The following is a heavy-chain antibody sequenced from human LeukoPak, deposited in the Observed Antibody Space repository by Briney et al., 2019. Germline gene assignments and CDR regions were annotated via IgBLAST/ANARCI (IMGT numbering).Heavy chain of an antibody. Sequence: PSQTLSLTCTVSGGSISSGGYYWSWIRQHPGKGLEWIGYIYYSGRTSYSPSPKSRVSISVDTSKKQFSLKLNSVTAADTAVYFCAREEQNENWFDPWGQGTLVTVSS. D-gene: IGHD1-1*01. V-gene: IGHV4-31*03. CDR2: IYYSGRT. CDR1: GGSISSGGYY. J-gene: IGHJ5*02. CDR3: AREEQNENWFDP.